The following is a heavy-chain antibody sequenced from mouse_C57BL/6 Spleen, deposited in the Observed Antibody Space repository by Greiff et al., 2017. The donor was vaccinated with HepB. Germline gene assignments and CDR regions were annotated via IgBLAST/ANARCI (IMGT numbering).Heavy chain of an antibody. CDR3: ARDSSGHGYFDY. CDR1: GYTFTSYT. D-gene: IGHD3-2*02. Sequence: VKLMESGAELARPGASVKMSCKASGYTFTSYTMHWVKQRPGQGLEWIGYINPSSGYTKYNQKFKDKATLTADKSSSTAYMQLSSLTSEDSAVYYCARDSSGHGYFDYWGQGTTLTVSS. CDR2: INPSSGYT. V-gene: IGHV1-4*01. J-gene: IGHJ2*01.